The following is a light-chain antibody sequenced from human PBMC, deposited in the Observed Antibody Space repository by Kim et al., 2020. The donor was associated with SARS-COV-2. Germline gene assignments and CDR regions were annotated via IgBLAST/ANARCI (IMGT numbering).Light chain of an antibody. CDR3: LLYYDGQGV. Sequence: GRTVTLTCTTRTGAVTSDHHPNWIQQKTGQTPRPIIYSTSDKHSRTPARVVGSLLGGKAALTLSGVQHEDEADYCCLLYYDGQGVFGGGTQLTVL. J-gene: IGLJ3*02. V-gene: IGLV7-43*01. CDR1: TGAVTSDHH. CDR2: STS.